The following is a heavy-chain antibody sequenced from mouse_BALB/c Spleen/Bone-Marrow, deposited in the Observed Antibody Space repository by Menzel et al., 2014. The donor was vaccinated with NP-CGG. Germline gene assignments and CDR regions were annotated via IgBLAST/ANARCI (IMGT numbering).Heavy chain of an antibody. CDR2: ISSGGSNT. J-gene: IGHJ4*01. CDR3: ARQRGYAYAMDY. V-gene: IGHV5-12-1*01. D-gene: IGHD2-2*01. CDR1: GFVFSGYD. Sequence: EVQLVESGGGLVKPGGSLKLSCAASGFVFSGYDMSWVRQTPEKRLEWVAYISSGGSNTYYPDTVKGRFTISRDNAKNTLYLQMNSLKSEDTAMYYCARQRGYAYAMDYWGQGTSVTVSS.